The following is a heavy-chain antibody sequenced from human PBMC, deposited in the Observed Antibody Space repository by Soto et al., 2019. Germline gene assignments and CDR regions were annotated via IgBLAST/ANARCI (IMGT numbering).Heavy chain of an antibody. Sequence: GGSLRLSCAASGFTFSSYWMHWVRQAPGKGLVWVSRINSDGSSTSYADSVKGRFTISRDNAKNTLYLQMNSLRAEDTAVYYCARDLPRAAGGYVMEVWGKGTTVTVSS. V-gene: IGHV3-74*01. CDR1: GFTFSSYW. D-gene: IGHD6-13*01. J-gene: IGHJ6*03. CDR3: ARDLPRAAGGYVMEV. CDR2: INSDGSST.